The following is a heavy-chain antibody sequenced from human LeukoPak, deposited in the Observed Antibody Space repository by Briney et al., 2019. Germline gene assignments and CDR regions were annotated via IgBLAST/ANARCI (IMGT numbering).Heavy chain of an antibody. CDR1: GFTFSRSG. CDR3: ANYGSGSYWVTRTEYFYYMDV. CDR2: ISGGGDST. Sequence: PGGTLRLSCAASGFTFSRSGMSWVRQTPGKGLELVSAISGGGDSTYHADSVKGRFTISRDNSKNTLYLQMNSLRAEDTAVYYCANYGSGSYWVTRTEYFYYMDVWGKGTTVTISS. J-gene: IGHJ6*03. D-gene: IGHD3-10*01. V-gene: IGHV3-23*01.